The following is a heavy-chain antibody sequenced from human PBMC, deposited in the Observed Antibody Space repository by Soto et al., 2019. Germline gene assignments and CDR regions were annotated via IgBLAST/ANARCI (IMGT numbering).Heavy chain of an antibody. J-gene: IGHJ5*02. Sequence: SETLSLTCTVSGGSISSYYWSWIRQPPGKGLEWIGYIYYSGSTNYNPSLKSRVTISVDTSKNQFSLKLSSVTAADTAVYYCARGRPLLRFLDTWGQGTLVTVSS. CDR3: ARGRPLLRFLDT. D-gene: IGHD3-3*01. CDR2: IYYSGST. V-gene: IGHV4-59*01. CDR1: GGSISSYY.